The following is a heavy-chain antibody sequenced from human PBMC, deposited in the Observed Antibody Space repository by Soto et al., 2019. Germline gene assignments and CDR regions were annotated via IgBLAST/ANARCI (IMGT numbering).Heavy chain of an antibody. CDR3: ARRNYYYYMDV. V-gene: IGHV4-34*01. Sequence: SETLSLTCAVYGGSFSGYYWSWIRQPPGKGLEWIGEINHSGSTNYNPSLKSRVTISVDTSKNQFSLKLSSVTAADTAVYYCARRNYYYYMDVWGKGTTVTVSS. CDR2: INHSGST. CDR1: GGSFSGYY. J-gene: IGHJ6*03.